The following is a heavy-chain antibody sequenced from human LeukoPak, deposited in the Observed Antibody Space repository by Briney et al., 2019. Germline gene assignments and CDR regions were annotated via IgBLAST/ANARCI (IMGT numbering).Heavy chain of an antibody. CDR2: INHSGST. CDR1: GGSFSGYY. D-gene: IGHD5-18*01. Sequence: SETLSLTCAVYGGSFSGYYWSWIRQPPGKGLEWIGEINHSGSTNYNPSLKSRVTISVDTSKNHFSLKLSSVTAADTAVYYCARIGGINEGIQLWPLDYWGQGTLVTVSS. V-gene: IGHV4-34*01. CDR3: ARIGGINEGIQLWPLDY. J-gene: IGHJ4*02.